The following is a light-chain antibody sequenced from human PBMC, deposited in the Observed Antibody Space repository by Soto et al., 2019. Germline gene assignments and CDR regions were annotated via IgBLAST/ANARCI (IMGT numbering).Light chain of an antibody. J-gene: IGKJ5*01. CDR1: QSVGSIY. Sequence: IRLTQSPGTLSLSPGERATLSCRASQSVGSIYLAWYQQRPGQAPRLLIYGASNRATGIPVRFSGSGSGTDFTLTISGLEPEDFAVYYCQQYGSSSITFGQGTRLEVK. V-gene: IGKV3-20*01. CDR2: GAS. CDR3: QQYGSSSIT.